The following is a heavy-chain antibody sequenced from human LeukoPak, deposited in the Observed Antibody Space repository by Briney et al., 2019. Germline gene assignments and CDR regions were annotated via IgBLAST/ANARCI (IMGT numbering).Heavy chain of an antibody. CDR2: INHSGST. Sequence: PSETLSLTCAVYGGSFSGYYWSWIRQPPGKGLEWIGEINHSGSTYYNPSLKTRLTISVDTSKNQFSLNVTSVTATDTAVYYCARHLFGSGYYPDYWGQGTLVTVSS. CDR1: GGSFSGYY. CDR3: ARHLFGSGYYPDY. D-gene: IGHD3-22*01. J-gene: IGHJ4*02. V-gene: IGHV4-34*01.